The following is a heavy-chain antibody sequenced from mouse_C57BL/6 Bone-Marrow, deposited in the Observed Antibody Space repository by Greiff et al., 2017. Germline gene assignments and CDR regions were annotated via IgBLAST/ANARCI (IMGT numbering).Heavy chain of an antibody. CDR3: ARRGYDYAFDY. CDR2: IHPNSGST. J-gene: IGHJ2*01. CDR1: GYTFTSYW. Sequence: QVQLKQPGAELVKPGASVKLSCKASGYTFTSYWMHWVKQRPGQGLEWIGMIHPNSGSTNYNEKFKSKATLTVDKSSSTAYMQLSSLTSEDSAVYYCARRGYDYAFDYWGQGTTLTVSS. V-gene: IGHV1-64*01. D-gene: IGHD2-4*01.